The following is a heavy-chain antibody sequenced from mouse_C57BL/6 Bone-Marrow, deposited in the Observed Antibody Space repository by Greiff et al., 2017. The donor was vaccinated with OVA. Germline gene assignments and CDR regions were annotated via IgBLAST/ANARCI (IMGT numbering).Heavy chain of an antibody. Sequence: QVQLQQSGAELVRPGASVKLSCKASGYTFTSYGISWVKQSNGQGLEWIGEINPKSGNTYYNEKFKGKATLTVDKSSSTAYMELSSLTSEDSAVYFCARTNCSSSVDYWGQGTSLTVSS. CDR3: ARTNCSSSVDY. J-gene: IGHJ2*03. CDR2: INPKSGNT. V-gene: IGHV1-81*01. D-gene: IGHD1-1*01. CDR1: GYTFTSYG.